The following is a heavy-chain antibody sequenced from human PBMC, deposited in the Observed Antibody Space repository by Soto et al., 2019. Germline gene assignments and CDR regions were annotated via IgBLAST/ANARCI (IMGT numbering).Heavy chain of an antibody. V-gene: IGHV4-4*07. J-gene: IGHJ6*02. Sequence: QVQLQESGPGLVKPSETLSLTCTVSGGSISSYYSSWIRQPAGKGLEWIGRIYTSGSTNYNPSLKSRVTMSVDTSKNQFSLKLSSVTAADTAVYYCASIEVGYNHYYGMDVWGQGTTVTVSS. D-gene: IGHD3-22*01. CDR1: GGSISSYY. CDR2: IYTSGST. CDR3: ASIEVGYNHYYGMDV.